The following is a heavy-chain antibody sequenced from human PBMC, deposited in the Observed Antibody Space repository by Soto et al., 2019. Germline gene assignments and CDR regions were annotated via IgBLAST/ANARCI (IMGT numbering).Heavy chain of an antibody. CDR1: GFTFSSYS. CDR3: ARTDYDFWSGYYP. CDR2: ISSSSSTI. V-gene: IGHV3-48*01. J-gene: IGHJ5*02. D-gene: IGHD3-3*01. Sequence: GGSLRLSCAASGFTFSSYSMNWVRQAPGKGLEWVSYISSSSSTIYYADSVKGRFTISRDNAKNSLYLQMNSLRAEDTAGYDCARTDYDFWSGYYPWGQGTLVTVSS.